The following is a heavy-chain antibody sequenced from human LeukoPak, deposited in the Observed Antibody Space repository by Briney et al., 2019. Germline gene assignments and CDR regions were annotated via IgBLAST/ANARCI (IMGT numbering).Heavy chain of an antibody. Sequence: GASVKVSCKASGGTFSSYAISWVRQAPGQGLEWMGRIIPIFGTANYAQKFQGRVTITTDESTSTAYMELSSLRSEDTAVYYCARDGGITGTDYWGQGTLVTVSS. J-gene: IGHJ4*02. D-gene: IGHD1/OR15-1a*01. V-gene: IGHV1-69*05. CDR1: GGTFSSYA. CDR2: IIPIFGTA. CDR3: ARDGGITGTDY.